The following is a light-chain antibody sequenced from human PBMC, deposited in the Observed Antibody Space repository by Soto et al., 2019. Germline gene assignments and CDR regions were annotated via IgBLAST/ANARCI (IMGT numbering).Light chain of an antibody. CDR2: GSS. CDR1: SSNIGAGYD. V-gene: IGLV1-40*01. J-gene: IGLJ1*01. Sequence: QSVLTQPPPVSGAPGQRVTISCTGSSSNIGAGYDVHWYQQLPGRAPKLLIYGSSTRPSGVPDRFSGSKSATSASLTITGLQPEDEPEYYCQSYDNSLSGSYVFGTGTKVTVL. CDR3: QSYDNSLSGSYV.